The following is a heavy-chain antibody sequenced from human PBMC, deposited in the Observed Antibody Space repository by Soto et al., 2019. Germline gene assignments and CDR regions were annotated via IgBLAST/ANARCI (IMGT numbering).Heavy chain of an antibody. CDR3: ASTLTYYDFWSGHRGFDP. D-gene: IGHD3-3*01. J-gene: IGHJ5*02. CDR1: GGTFSSYA. V-gene: IGHV1-69*13. Sequence: SVKVSCKASGGTFSSYAISWVRQAPGQGLEWMGGIIPIFGTANYAQKFQGRVTITADESTSTAYMELSSLRSEDTAVYYCASTLTYYDFWSGHRGFDPWGQGTLVTVSS. CDR2: IIPIFGTA.